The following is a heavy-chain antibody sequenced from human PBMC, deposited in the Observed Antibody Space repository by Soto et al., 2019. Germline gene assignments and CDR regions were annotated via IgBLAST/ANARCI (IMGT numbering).Heavy chain of an antibody. Sequence: GESLKISCKGSGYSFTSYWIGWVRQMPGKGLEWMGIIYPGDSDTRYSPSFQGQVTISADKSISPAYLQWSSLKASDTAMYYCARRSYYCTNGVCSGFAPWGQGTLVPVSP. D-gene: IGHD2-8*01. V-gene: IGHV5-51*01. CDR3: ARRSYYCTNGVCSGFAP. CDR2: IYPGDSDT. CDR1: GYSFTSYW. J-gene: IGHJ5*02.